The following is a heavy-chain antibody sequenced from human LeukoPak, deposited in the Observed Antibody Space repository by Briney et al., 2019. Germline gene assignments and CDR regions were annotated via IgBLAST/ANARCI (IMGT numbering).Heavy chain of an antibody. Sequence: QPGGSLRLSCTTSGFIFRDFAMTWVRQAPGKGLEWVGFVRGSPYGATTEYAASVKGGFTISRDDSKSIAYLQMNSLKTEDTGVSYCTRGKDGGNPYYYDYWGQGTLVIVSS. CDR1: GFIFRDFA. V-gene: IGHV3-49*04. J-gene: IGHJ4*02. CDR2: VRGSPYGATT. D-gene: IGHD4-23*01. CDR3: TRGKDGGNPYYYDY.